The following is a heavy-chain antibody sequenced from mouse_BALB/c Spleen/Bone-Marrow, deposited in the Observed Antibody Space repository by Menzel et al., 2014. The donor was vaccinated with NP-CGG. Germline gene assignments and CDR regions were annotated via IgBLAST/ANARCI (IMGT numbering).Heavy chain of an antibody. D-gene: IGHD2-4*01. J-gene: IGHJ3*01. CDR1: GFNIKDTY. CDR3: AGYDYYQAWFAY. V-gene: IGHV14-3*02. Sequence: VQLQQPGAELVKPRASVKLSCTASGFNIKDTYMHWVKQRPEQGLEWIGRIDPANGNTKYDPKFQGKATITADTSSNTAYLQLSSLTSEDTAVYYCAGYDYYQAWFAYWGQGTLVTVSA. CDR2: IDPANGNT.